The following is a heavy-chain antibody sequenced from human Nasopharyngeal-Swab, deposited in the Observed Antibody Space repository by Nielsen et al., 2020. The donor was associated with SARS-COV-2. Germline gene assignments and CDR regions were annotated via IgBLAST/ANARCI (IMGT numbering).Heavy chain of an antibody. CDR2: ISWNSGSI. J-gene: IGHJ6*02. CDR1: EFTFDDYA. CDR3: AKDISGGYGQYYYGMDV. V-gene: IGHV3-9*01. D-gene: IGHD5-12*01. Sequence: GGSLRLSCAASEFTFDDYAMHWVRQAPGKGLEWVSGISWNSGSIGYADSVKGRFTISRDNAKNSLYLQMNSLRAEDTALYYCAKDISGGYGQYYYGMDVWGQGTTVTVSS.